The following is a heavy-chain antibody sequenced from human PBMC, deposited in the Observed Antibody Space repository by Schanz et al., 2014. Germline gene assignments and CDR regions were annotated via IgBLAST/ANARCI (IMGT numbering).Heavy chain of an antibody. J-gene: IGHJ3*02. D-gene: IGHD3-10*01. Sequence: EVQLLESGGGLVQPGGSLRLSCAASGFTFSSYAMTWVRQAPGMGLEWVSAISGRDGSTYYADSVRGRFTISRDNSKYTVYLQMNSLRADDTAVYYCAKGRFGELSAFDIWGQGTMVTVSS. CDR3: AKGRFGELSAFDI. V-gene: IGHV3-23*01. CDR1: GFTFSSYA. CDR2: ISGRDGST.